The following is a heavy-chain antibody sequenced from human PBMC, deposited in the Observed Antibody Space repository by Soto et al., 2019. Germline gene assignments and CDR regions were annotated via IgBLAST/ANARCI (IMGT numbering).Heavy chain of an antibody. CDR3: AKEGEPPGYPYCSGGSCYSSYYYYYMDV. CDR1: GFTFSSYG. J-gene: IGHJ6*03. Sequence: QVQLVESGGGVVQPGRSLRLSCAASGFTFSSYGMHWVRQAPGKGLEWVAVISYDGSNKYYADSVKGRFTISRDNSKNTLYLQMSSLRAEDTAVYYCAKEGEPPGYPYCSGGSCYSSYYYYYMDVWGKGTTVTVSS. CDR2: ISYDGSNK. D-gene: IGHD2-15*01. V-gene: IGHV3-30*18.